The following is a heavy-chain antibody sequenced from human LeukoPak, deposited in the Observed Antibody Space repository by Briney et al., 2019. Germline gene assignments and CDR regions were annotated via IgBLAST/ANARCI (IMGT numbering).Heavy chain of an antibody. CDR1: GFTFSSYG. CDR2: ISYDGSNK. Sequence: GGSLRLSCAASGFTFSSYGMHWVRQAPGKGLEWVAVISYDGSNKYYADSVKGRFTISRDNSKNTLYLQMNSLRAEDTAVYYCAKGSSIVATVLGYWGQGTLVTVSS. CDR3: AKGSSIVATVLGY. J-gene: IGHJ4*02. V-gene: IGHV3-30*18. D-gene: IGHD5-12*01.